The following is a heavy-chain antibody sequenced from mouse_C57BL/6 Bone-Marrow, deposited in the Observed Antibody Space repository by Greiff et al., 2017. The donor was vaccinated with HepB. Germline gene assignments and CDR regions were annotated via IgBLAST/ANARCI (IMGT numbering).Heavy chain of an antibody. CDR2: IRSKSNNYAT. V-gene: IGHV10-1*01. J-gene: IGHJ4*01. CDR1: GFSFNTYA. Sequence: EVHLVESGGGLVQPKGSLKLSCAASGFSFNTYAMNWVRQAPGKGLEWVARIRSKSNNYATYYADSVKDRFTISRDDSESMLYLQMNNLKTEDTAMYYCVSTYYSNYGYAMDYWGQGTSVTVSS. CDR3: VSTYYSNYGYAMDY. D-gene: IGHD2-5*01.